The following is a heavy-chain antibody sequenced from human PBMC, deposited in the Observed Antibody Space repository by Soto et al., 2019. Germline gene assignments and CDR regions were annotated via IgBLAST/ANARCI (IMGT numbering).Heavy chain of an antibody. V-gene: IGHV3-33*01. CDR3: ARVDSSSIDYYYYYMDV. CDR2: IWYDGSNK. CDR1: GFTFSSYG. J-gene: IGHJ6*03. Sequence: GESLKISCAASGFTFSSYGMHWVRQAPGKGLEWVAVIWYDGSNKYYADSVKGRFTISRDNSKNTLYLQMNSLRAEDTAVYYCARVDSSSIDYYYYYMDVWGKGTTVTVSS. D-gene: IGHD6-6*01.